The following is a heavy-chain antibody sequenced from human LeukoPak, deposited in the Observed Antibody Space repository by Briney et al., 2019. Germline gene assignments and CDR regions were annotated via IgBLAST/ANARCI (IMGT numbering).Heavy chain of an antibody. Sequence: GGSLRLSCAASGFTFRNYGMHWVRQAPGKGLEWVTFIRYDGADEYYADSVEGRFTISRDDAKNTVFLQMNTLRVEDTAVYYCARGYTYFAYWGQGTLVTVSS. CDR1: GFTFRNYG. V-gene: IGHV3-30*02. J-gene: IGHJ4*02. CDR3: ARGYTYFAY. CDR2: IRYDGADE. D-gene: IGHD3-16*02.